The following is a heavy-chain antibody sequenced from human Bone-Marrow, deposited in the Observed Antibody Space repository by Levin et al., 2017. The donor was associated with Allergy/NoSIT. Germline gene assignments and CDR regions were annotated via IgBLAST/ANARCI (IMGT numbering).Heavy chain of an antibody. D-gene: IGHD6-19*01. Sequence: GESLKISCAASGFTFSNAWMSWVRQAPGKGLEWVGRIKSKTDGGTTDYAAPVKGRFTISRDDSKNTLYLQMNSLKTEDTAVYYCTTSSGWYPVDYWGQGTLVTVSS. J-gene: IGHJ4*02. V-gene: IGHV3-15*01. CDR2: IKSKTDGGTT. CDR1: GFTFSNAW. CDR3: TTSSGWYPVDY.